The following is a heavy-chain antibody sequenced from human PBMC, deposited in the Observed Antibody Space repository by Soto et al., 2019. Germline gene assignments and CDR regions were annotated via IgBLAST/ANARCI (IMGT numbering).Heavy chain of an antibody. CDR3: ARGPAQFDP. CDR2: INPMLGVA. D-gene: IGHD2-2*01. V-gene: IGHV1-69*10. Sequence: SVKVSCKASGGSFSSLVISWLRQAPGQGPEWMGGINPMLGVANFAQKFQDRVTITADESTTTAYMELSSLRSEDTAVYYCARGPAQFDPWGKGTLVTVSS. CDR1: GGSFSSLV. J-gene: IGHJ5*02.